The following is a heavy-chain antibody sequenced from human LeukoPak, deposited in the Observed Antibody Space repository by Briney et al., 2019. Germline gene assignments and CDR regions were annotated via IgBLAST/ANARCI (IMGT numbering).Heavy chain of an antibody. CDR3: ARGVNYGSGSYAPTQGWFDP. Sequence: GGSLRLSCSASGFTFNSYTMHWVRQAPGKGLEWVAVISYDGSNKYYADSVKGRFTISRDNSKNTLYLQMNSLRAEDTAVYYCARGVNYGSGSYAPTQGWFDPWGQGTLVTVSS. V-gene: IGHV3-30-3*01. CDR2: ISYDGSNK. J-gene: IGHJ5*02. CDR1: GFTFNSYT. D-gene: IGHD3-10*01.